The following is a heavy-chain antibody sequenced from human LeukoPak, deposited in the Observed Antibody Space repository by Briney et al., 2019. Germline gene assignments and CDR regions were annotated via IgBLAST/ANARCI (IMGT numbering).Heavy chain of an antibody. CDR3: ARVVSGYANWFDP. V-gene: IGHV3-48*03. J-gene: IGHJ5*02. D-gene: IGHD3-22*01. CDR1: GFTFSSYE. Sequence: GGSLRLSCAASGFTFSSYEMNWVRQAPGKGLEWVSYISSSGSTIYYADSVKGRFTISRDNAKNSLYLQMNSLRAEDTAVYCCARVVSGYANWFDPWGQGTLVTVSS. CDR2: ISSSGSTI.